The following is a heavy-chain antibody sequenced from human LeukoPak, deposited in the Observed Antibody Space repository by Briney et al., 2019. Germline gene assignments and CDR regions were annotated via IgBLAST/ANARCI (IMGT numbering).Heavy chain of an antibody. CDR1: RFTFSNYA. V-gene: IGHV3-23*01. CDR3: ARDPKQLWSFDY. J-gene: IGHJ4*02. Sequence: PGGSLRLSCAASRFTFSNYAMSWVRQAPGKGLEWVSSIRDSAYRTYYADSVKGRFTISRDNAKNSLYLQMNSLRAEDTAVYYCARDPKQLWSFDYWGQGTLVTVSS. CDR2: IRDSAYRT. D-gene: IGHD5-18*01.